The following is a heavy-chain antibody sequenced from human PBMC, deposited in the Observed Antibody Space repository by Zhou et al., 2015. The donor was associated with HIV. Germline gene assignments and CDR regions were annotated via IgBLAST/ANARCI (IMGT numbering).Heavy chain of an antibody. J-gene: IGHJ6*03. D-gene: IGHD3-3*01. V-gene: IGHV1-18*01. CDR2: ISAYNGNT. CDR1: GYTFTSYG. CDR3: ARRVVVWSGYRIDYYYYMDV. Sequence: QVQLVQSGAEVKKPGASVKVSCKASGYTFTSYGISWVRQAPGQGLEWMGWISAYNGNTNYAQKLQGRVTMTTDTSTSTAYMELRSLRSDDTAVYYCARRVVVWSGYRIDYYYYMDVWGKGTTVTVSS.